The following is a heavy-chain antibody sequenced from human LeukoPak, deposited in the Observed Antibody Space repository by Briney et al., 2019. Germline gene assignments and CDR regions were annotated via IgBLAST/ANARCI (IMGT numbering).Heavy chain of an antibody. Sequence: GGSLRLSCAASGFTFSSYAMSWVRQAPGKGLEWVSAISGSGGSTYYADSVKGRFTISRDHSKNTLYLQMNSLRAEDTAVYYCAKRRGYSYGYYFDYWGQGTLVTVSS. J-gene: IGHJ4*02. CDR2: ISGSGGST. D-gene: IGHD5-18*01. V-gene: IGHV3-23*01. CDR3: AKRRGYSYGYYFDY. CDR1: GFTFSSYA.